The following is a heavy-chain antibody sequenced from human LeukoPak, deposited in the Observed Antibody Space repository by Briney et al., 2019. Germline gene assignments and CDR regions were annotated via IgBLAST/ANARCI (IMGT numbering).Heavy chain of an antibody. D-gene: IGHD2-15*01. J-gene: IGHJ1*01. CDR1: GFIFSGHA. Sequence: GGSLTLSCAASGFIFSGHAMSWLRQAPGKGLEWVSGISGSGDSTYYADSVKGRFTISRDNSKNTLNLQMNSLRAEDTAVYDCARVVVAATNPRGYHNNWGKGTLVTVSS. V-gene: IGHV3-23*01. CDR2: ISGSGDST. CDR3: ARVVVAATNPRGYHNN.